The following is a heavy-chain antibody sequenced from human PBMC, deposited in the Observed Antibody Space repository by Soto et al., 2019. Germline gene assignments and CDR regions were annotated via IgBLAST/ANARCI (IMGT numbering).Heavy chain of an antibody. CDR2: IYYSGST. D-gene: IGHD3-22*01. V-gene: IGHV4-39*01. CDR1: GGSISSGDYY. Sequence: SETLSLTCTVSGGSISSGDYYWSWIRQPPGKGLEWIGSIYYSGSTYYNPSLKSRVTISVDTSKNQFSLKLSSVTAADTAVYYCARHITMIVVGKLNWFDPWGQGTLVTVSS. J-gene: IGHJ5*02. CDR3: ARHITMIVVGKLNWFDP.